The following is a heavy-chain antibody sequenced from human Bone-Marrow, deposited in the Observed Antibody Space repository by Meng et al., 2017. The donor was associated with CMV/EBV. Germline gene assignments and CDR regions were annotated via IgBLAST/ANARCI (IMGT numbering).Heavy chain of an antibody. CDR1: GGSVSSGDYY. D-gene: IGHD4-11*01. CDR2: IYYSGST. J-gene: IGHJ4*02. V-gene: IGHV4-30-4*08. CDR3: ARDLTVTTFDY. Sequence: QGQLQVSGPGLVKPSQTLSLLCTVSGGSVSSGDYYWSWIRQPPGKGLEWIGYIYYSGSTYYNPSLKSRVTISVDTSKNQFSLKLSSVTAADTAVYYCARDLTVTTFDYWGQGTLVTVSS.